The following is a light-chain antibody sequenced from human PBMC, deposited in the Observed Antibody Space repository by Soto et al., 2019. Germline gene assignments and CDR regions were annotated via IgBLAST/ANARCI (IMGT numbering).Light chain of an antibody. CDR1: SSDVGGYNS. Sequence: QSVLTQPASVSGSPGQSITISCTGTSSDVGGYNSVSWYQQHPGKAPKLMIYEVNNRPPGVSNRFSASKSANTASLTISGLQTEDEADYYCNSYTSAGAYVFGTGTKVTVL. CDR3: NSYTSAGAYV. V-gene: IGLV2-14*01. CDR2: EVN. J-gene: IGLJ1*01.